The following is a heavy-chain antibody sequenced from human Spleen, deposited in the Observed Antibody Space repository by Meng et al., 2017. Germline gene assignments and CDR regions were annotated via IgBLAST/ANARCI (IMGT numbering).Heavy chain of an antibody. D-gene: IGHD1-1*01. CDR3: VRGQPESDGY. V-gene: IGHV1-69*01. CDR2: LIAVFDKT. J-gene: IGHJ4*02. Sequence: QVQLVQSGPELKKPGASVKVSCKASGYTFTSYAMNWVRQAPGQGLEWMGGLIAVFDKTKAAPRFQDRVTFTADESTSTAYMELSSLTFDDTAVYFCVRGQPESDGYWGQGTLVTVSS. CDR1: GYTFTSYA.